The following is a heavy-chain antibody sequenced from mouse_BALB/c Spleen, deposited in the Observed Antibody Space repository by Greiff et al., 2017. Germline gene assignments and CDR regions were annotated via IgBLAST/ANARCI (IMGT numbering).Heavy chain of an antibody. CDR3: ARSGYYGNYTWFAY. J-gene: IGHJ3*01. Sequence: VKLQESGAELMKPGASVKISCKATGYTFSSYWIEWVKQRPGHGLEWIGEILPGSGSTNYNEKFKGKATFTADTSSNTAYMQLSSLTSEDSAVYYCARSGYYGNYTWFAYWGQGTLVTVSA. CDR2: ILPGSGST. D-gene: IGHD2-1*01. V-gene: IGHV1-9*01. CDR1: GYTFSSYW.